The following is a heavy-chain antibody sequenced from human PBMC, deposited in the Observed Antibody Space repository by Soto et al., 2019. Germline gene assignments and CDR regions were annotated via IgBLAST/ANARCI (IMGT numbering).Heavy chain of an antibody. CDR3: ANLPRRSIAAAGTYYYYYGMDV. CDR1: GFTFSSYA. Sequence: EVQLLESGGGLVQPGGSLRLSCAASGFTFSSYAMSWVRQAPGKGLEWVSAISGSGGSTYYADSVKGRFTISRDNPKNTLYLQMNSMRAENTAVYYCANLPRRSIAAAGTYYYYYGMDVWGQGTTVTVSS. J-gene: IGHJ6*02. D-gene: IGHD6-13*01. V-gene: IGHV3-23*01. CDR2: ISGSGGST.